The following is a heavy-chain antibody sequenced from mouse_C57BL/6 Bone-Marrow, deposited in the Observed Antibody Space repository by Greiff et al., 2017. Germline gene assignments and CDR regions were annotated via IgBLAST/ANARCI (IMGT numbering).Heavy chain of an antibody. J-gene: IGHJ4*01. V-gene: IGHV14-4*01. CDR1: GFNIKDDY. CDR3: TAWGDDYARDY. Sequence: EVQLQQSGAELVRPGASVKLSCTASGFNIKDDYMHWVKQRPEQGLEWIGWIDPENGDTEYASKFQGKATITADTSSNTAYLQLSSLTSEDTAVYYSTAWGDDYARDYWGQGTSVTVSS. CDR2: IDPENGDT.